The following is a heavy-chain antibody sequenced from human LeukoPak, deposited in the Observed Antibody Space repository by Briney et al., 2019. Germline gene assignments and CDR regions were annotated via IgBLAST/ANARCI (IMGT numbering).Heavy chain of an antibody. J-gene: IGHJ4*02. CDR2: LNPNSGNT. D-gene: IGHD2-8*01. Sequence: ASVKVSCTASGYTFTSYDINWVRQATGQGLEWMGWLNPNSGNTGYAQKFQGRVTMTRNTSISTAYMELSSLRSEDTAVYYCARLYCTNGVCYEDYWGPGTLVTVSS. CDR1: GYTFTSYD. V-gene: IGHV1-8*01. CDR3: ARLYCTNGVCYEDY.